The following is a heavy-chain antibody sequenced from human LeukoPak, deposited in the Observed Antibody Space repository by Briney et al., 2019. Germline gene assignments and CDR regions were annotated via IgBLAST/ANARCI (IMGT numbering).Heavy chain of an antibody. V-gene: IGHV1-8*01. CDR2: MNPNSGNT. CDR3: ARGQRGDYVRAGFDY. Sequence: ASVKVSCKASGGTFTSYDINWVRQATGQGLEWMGWMNPNSGNTGYAQKFQGRVTMTRNTSISTAYMELSSLRSEDTAVYYCARGQRGDYVRAGFDYWGQGTLVTVSS. J-gene: IGHJ4*02. D-gene: IGHD4-17*01. CDR1: GGTFTSYD.